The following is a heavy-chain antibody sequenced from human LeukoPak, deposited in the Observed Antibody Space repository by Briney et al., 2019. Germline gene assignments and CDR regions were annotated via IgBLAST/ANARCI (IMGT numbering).Heavy chain of an antibody. V-gene: IGHV1-2*02. J-gene: IGHJ3*02. CDR1: GYTFTGYY. CDR3: ARDGVAAAGNSLEAFDI. D-gene: IGHD6-13*01. Sequence: ASVKVSCKASGYTFTGYYMHWVRQAPGQGLEWMGWINPNSGGTNYAQKFQGRVTMTRDTSISTAYMELSRLRFDDTAVYYCARDGVAAAGNSLEAFDIWGQGTMVTVSS. CDR2: INPNSGGT.